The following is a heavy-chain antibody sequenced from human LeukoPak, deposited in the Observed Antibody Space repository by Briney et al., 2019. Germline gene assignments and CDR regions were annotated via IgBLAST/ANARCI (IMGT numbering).Heavy chain of an antibody. CDR2: IYTSGST. J-gene: IGHJ1*01. CDR3: ARDLDGSGYYYVC. D-gene: IGHD3-22*01. CDR1: GGSISSGSYY. V-gene: IGHV4-61*02. Sequence: PSETLSLTCTVSGGSISSGSYYWSWIRQPAGKGLEWIGRIYTSGSTNYNPSLKSRVTISVDTSKNQFSLKLSSVTAADTAVYHCARDLDGSGYYYVCWGQGTLVTVSS.